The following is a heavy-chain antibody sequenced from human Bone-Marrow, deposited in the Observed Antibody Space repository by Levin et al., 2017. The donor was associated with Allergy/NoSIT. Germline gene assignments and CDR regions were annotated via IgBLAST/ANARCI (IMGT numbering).Heavy chain of an antibody. V-gene: IGHV4-30-4*01. CDR3: ARSQVTDADYIVSSFDI. Sequence: SETLSLTCTVSGGSIRSGDYFWSWIRQSPGTGLEWIGYIHDTGDTFYNPSLKSRLTISVDTSKNQFSLRLNSVTAADTAVYFCARSQVTDADYIVSSFDIWGQGTRVTISS. J-gene: IGHJ3*02. D-gene: IGHD4-17*01. CDR1: GGSIRSGDYF. CDR2: IHDTGDT.